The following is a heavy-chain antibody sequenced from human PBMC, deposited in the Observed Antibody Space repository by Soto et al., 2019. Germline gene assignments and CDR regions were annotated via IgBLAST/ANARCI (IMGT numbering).Heavy chain of an antibody. J-gene: IGHJ6*02. Sequence: EVQLVESGGGLVQPGGSLRLSCAASGFTFSSYEMNWVRQAPGKGLEWVSYISSSGSTIYYADSVKGRFTISRDNAKNSLYLKMNSLRAEDTAVYYCAREDYGDYCGMDVWGQGTTVTVSS. CDR3: AREDYGDYCGMDV. CDR1: GFTFSSYE. CDR2: ISSSGSTI. D-gene: IGHD4-17*01. V-gene: IGHV3-48*03.